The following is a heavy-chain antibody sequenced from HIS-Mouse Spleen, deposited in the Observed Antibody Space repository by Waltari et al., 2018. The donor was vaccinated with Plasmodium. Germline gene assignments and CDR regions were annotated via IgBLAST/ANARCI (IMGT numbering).Heavy chain of an antibody. Sequence: INPNSGGTNYAQKFQGRVTMTRDTSISTAYMELSRLRSDDTAVYYCARVLGYKAAAGTFVEYFQHWGQGTLVTVSS. J-gene: IGHJ1*01. V-gene: IGHV1-2*02. D-gene: IGHD6-13*01. CDR3: ARVLGYKAAAGTFVEYFQH. CDR2: INPNSGGT.